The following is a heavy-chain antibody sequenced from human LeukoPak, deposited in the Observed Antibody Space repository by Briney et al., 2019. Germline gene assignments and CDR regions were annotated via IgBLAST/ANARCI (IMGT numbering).Heavy chain of an antibody. V-gene: IGHV3-21*01. Sequence: GGSLRLSCAASGFTFSSYSMNWVRQAPGKGLEWVSSISSSSSYIYYADSVKGRFTISRDNAKNSLYLQMNSLRAEDTAVYYCARSIAAAGPPEGDYWGQGTLVTVSS. CDR3: ARSIAAAGPPEGDY. D-gene: IGHD6-13*01. CDR2: ISSSSSYI. J-gene: IGHJ4*02. CDR1: GFTFSSYS.